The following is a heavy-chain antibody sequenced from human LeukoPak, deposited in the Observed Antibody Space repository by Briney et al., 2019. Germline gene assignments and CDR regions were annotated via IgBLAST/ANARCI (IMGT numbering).Heavy chain of an antibody. CDR3: ARDQEGFDY. V-gene: IGHV1-46*01. CDR1: GYSFTTFD. Sequence: ASVKVSCKGSGYSFTTFDINWVRQAPGQGLEWMGMIYPRDGSTSYAQKFQGRVTVTRDTSTSTVHMELSGLRSEDTAVYYCARDQEGFDYWGQGTLVTVSS. J-gene: IGHJ4*02. CDR2: IYPRDGST.